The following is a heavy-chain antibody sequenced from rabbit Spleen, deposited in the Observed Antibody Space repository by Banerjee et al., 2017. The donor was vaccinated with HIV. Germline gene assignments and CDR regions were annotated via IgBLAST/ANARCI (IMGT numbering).Heavy chain of an antibody. CDR1: GIDFSSYYY. J-gene: IGHJ4*01. V-gene: IGHV1S45*01. D-gene: IGHD1-1*01. CDR2: IYIGSSGTT. CDR3: ARDLTGVIGWNFGW. Sequence: QQQLEESGGGLVKPGGTLTLTCKASGIDFSSYYYMCWVRQAPGKGLEWIACIYIGSSGTTYYATWVNGRFTISRTSSTTVTLQVTSLTAADTATYFCARDLTGVIGWNFGWWGQGTLVTVS.